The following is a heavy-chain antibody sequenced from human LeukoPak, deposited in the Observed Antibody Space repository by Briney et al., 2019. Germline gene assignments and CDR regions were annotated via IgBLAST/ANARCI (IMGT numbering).Heavy chain of an antibody. CDR1: GGSFSGYY. D-gene: IGHD6-19*01. J-gene: IGHJ4*02. Sequence: PSETLSLTCAVYGGSFSGYYWSWIRQPPGKGLEWIGEINHSGSTNYNPSLKSRVTISVDTSKNQFSLKLSSVTAADTAVYYCARAHSSGWYLPRAYYFDYWGQGTLVTVSS. V-gene: IGHV4-34*01. CDR2: INHSGST. CDR3: ARAHSSGWYLPRAYYFDY.